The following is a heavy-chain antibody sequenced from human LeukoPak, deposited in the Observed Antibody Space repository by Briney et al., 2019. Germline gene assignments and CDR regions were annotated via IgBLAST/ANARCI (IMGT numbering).Heavy chain of an antibody. V-gene: IGHV3-21*01. CDR3: ARDSSRYGDYVGY. CDR1: GFTFSSYS. Sequence: PGGSLRLSCAASGFTFSSYSMNWVRQAPGKGLEWVSSISSSSSYIYYADSVKGRFTISRDNAKNSLYLQMNSLRAEDTAVYYCARDSSRYGDYVGYWGQGTLVTVSS. J-gene: IGHJ4*02. D-gene: IGHD4-17*01. CDR2: ISSSSSYI.